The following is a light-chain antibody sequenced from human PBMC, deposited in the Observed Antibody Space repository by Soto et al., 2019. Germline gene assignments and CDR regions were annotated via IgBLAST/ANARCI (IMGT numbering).Light chain of an antibody. Sequence: DYHVTQSPSTLSASVGNRFTITCRASQNMYTWLAWYQQKPGIAPKLLIHKASTLESGVPSRFSGSGYGTEFPLTISGLKPEDYATYYCQQYERYSTFGHGTKVDIK. J-gene: IGKJ1*01. CDR1: QNMYTW. V-gene: IGKV1-5*03. CDR3: QQYERYST. CDR2: KAS.